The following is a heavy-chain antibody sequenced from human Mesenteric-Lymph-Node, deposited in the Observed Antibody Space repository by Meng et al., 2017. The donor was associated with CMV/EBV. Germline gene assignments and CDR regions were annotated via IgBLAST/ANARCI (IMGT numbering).Heavy chain of an antibody. D-gene: IGHD6-19*01. CDR1: GGTFSSYT. J-gene: IGHJ5*02. CDR2: IIPILGIA. V-gene: IGHV1-69*02. CDR3: ARSGQSYNWFDP. Sequence: SVKVSCKASGGTFSSYTISWVRQAPGQGLEWMGRIIPILGIANNAQKFQGRVTMTRDTSTSTVYMELSSLRSEDTAVYYCARSGQSYNWFDPWGQGTLVTVSS.